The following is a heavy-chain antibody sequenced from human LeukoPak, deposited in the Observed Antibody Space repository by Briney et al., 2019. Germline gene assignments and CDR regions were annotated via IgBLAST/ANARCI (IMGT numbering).Heavy chain of an antibody. J-gene: IGHJ4*02. CDR2: ITGSGGST. D-gene: IGHD3-10*01. CDR3: ARDNYYGSGN. CDR1: GFSFSSYA. V-gene: IGHV3-23*01. Sequence: GGSLRLSCAASGFSFSSYAMNWVRQAPGEGLEWLSGITGSGGSTYYADSVKGRFTISRDNAKNSLYLQMNSLRDEDTAVYYCARDNYYGSGNWGQGTLVTVSS.